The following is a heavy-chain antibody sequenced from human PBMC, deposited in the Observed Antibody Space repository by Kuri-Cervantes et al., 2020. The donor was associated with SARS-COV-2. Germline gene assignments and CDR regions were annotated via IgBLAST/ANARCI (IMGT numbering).Heavy chain of an antibody. CDR3: ARGAYCSSTSCYGPYYYMDV. D-gene: IGHD2-2*01. Sequence: GGSLRLSCAASGFTLSDYYITWIRQAPGKGLEWVSYISSSGSRINYTDSVKGRFTISRDNARKSVFLQMNSLRAEDTAIYYCARGAYCSSTSCYGPYYYMDVWGKGTTVTVSS. CDR2: ISSSGSRI. CDR1: GFTLSDYY. J-gene: IGHJ6*03. V-gene: IGHV3-11*04.